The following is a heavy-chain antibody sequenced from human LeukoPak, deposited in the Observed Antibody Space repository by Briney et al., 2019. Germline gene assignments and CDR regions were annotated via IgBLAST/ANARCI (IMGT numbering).Heavy chain of an antibody. CDR3: ARGNVGELTPTYYFDY. D-gene: IGHD3-10*01. V-gene: IGHV3-23*01. J-gene: IGHJ4*02. CDR1: GFTFTNYA. Sequence: GGSLRLSCAASGFTFTNYAMSWVRQAPGKGLEWVSGISGGGGSTYYADSVKGRFTISRDSSKNTLYLQMNSLRAEDTAVYYCARGNVGELTPTYYFDYWGQGTLVTVSS. CDR2: ISGGGGST.